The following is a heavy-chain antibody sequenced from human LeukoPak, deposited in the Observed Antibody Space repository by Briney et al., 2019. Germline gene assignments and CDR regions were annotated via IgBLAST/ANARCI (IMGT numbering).Heavy chain of an antibody. J-gene: IGHJ4*02. V-gene: IGHV3-23*01. CDR2: ISSRGDNT. CDR3: AKGPRPDLSVAHTVEN. Sequence: GGSLILSCAASGFTFSSFSMSRVRQAPGRGPEWVSSISSRGDNTYDADSVKGRFTISRDNSKNSLYLQMDSLRAEDTAVYYCAKGPRPDLSVAHTVENWGQGTLVTVSS. D-gene: IGHD6-19*01. CDR1: GFTFSSFS.